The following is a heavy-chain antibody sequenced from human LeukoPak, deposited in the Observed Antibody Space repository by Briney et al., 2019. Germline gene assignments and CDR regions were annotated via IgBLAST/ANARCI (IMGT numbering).Heavy chain of an antibody. Sequence: GGSLRLSCAASGFTFSSYATSWVRQAPGKGLEWVSAISGSGGSTYYADSVKGRFTISRDNSKNTLYLQMDSLRVEDTAVYYCARKGGYSSGYYYWGQGTLVTVSS. J-gene: IGHJ4*02. V-gene: IGHV3-23*01. D-gene: IGHD3-22*01. CDR3: ARKGGYSSGYYY. CDR2: ISGSGGST. CDR1: GFTFSSYA.